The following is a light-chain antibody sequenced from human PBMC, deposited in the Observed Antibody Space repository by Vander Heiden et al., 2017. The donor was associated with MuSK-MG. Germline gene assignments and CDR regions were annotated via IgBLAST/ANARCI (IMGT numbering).Light chain of an antibody. Sequence: EIVMTQSPATLSVSPGERATLSCRASQSVTSNLAWYQQKPGQALRLLIYGASTRATGIPARFSGSGSGTEFTLTISSLQSEDFAVYFCQQVNKCPDTFGQGTKVEFK. V-gene: IGKV3-15*01. J-gene: IGKJ1*01. CDR3: QQVNKCPDT. CDR1: QSVTSN. CDR2: GAS.